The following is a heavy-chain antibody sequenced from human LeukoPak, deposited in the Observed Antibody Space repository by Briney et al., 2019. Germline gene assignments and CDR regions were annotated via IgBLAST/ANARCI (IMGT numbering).Heavy chain of an antibody. CDR3: ARAQRGTPLPISYYYYAMDV. J-gene: IGHJ6*02. V-gene: IGHV3-23*01. CDR2: MTRDGRT. CDR1: RFSFSTYA. D-gene: IGHD1-1*01. Sequence: HAGGSLILSCVASRFSFSTYAMVWVRQAPGKGLEWVSAMTRDGRTFYADSVQGRVTISRDNSDNTLYLQMDSLRVDDTAVYFCARAQRGTPLPISYYYYAMDVWGQGTTVSVSS.